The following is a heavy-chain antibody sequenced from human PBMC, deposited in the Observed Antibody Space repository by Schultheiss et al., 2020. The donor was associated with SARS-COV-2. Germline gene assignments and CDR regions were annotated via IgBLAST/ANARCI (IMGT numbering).Heavy chain of an antibody. CDR1: GFTFSSYA. CDR2: ISYDGSNK. CDR3: VKESPYSNFEPGFSDY. D-gene: IGHD4-11*01. Sequence: GGSLRLSCAASGFTFSSYAMHWVRQAPGKGLEWVAVISYDGSNKYYADSVKGRFTISRDNSKNTLYLQMNSLRAEDTAVYYCVKESPYSNFEPGFSDYWGQGTLVTVSS. J-gene: IGHJ4*02. V-gene: IGHV3-30*04.